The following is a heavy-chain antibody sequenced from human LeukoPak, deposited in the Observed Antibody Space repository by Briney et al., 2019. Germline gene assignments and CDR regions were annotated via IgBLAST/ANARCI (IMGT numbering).Heavy chain of an antibody. V-gene: IGHV1-69*04. D-gene: IGHD6-13*01. CDR2: IIPILGIA. CDR3: ARGTAGYSSSWYYFDY. J-gene: IGHJ4*02. CDR1: GGTFSSYA. Sequence: SVKVSCKASGGTFSSYAISRVRQAPGQGLEWMGRIIPILGIANYAQKFQGRVTITADKSTSTAYMELSSLRSEDTAVYYCARGTAGYSSSWYYFDYWGQGTLVTVSS.